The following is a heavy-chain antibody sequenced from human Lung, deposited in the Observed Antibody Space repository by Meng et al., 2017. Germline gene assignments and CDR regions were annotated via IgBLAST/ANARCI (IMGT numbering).Heavy chain of an antibody. D-gene: IGHD6-19*01. CDR1: GFIFSGSD. V-gene: IGHV3-73*01. J-gene: IGHJ3*02. CDR2: ITTKANNYAT. Sequence: GESLKISCAASGFIFSGSDIHWVRQASGKGLEWVGRITTKANNYATAYAASVKGRFSISRDDSKITSYLQMNSLRSEDTALYYCTVYISGHIWGRGTVV. CDR3: TVYISGHI.